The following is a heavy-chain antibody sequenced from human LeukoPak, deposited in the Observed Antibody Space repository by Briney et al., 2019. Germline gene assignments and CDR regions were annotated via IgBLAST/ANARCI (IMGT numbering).Heavy chain of an antibody. J-gene: IGHJ4*02. D-gene: IGHD1-26*01. CDR1: GFTFSNAW. Sequence: GGSLRLSCAAPGFTFSNAWMSWVRQAPGKGLEWVGRIKSKTDGGTTDYAAPVKGRFTISRDDSKNTLYLQMNSLKTEDTAVYYCTTATEIHGGSYYVDYWGQGTLVTVSS. V-gene: IGHV3-15*01. CDR3: TTATEIHGGSYYVDY. CDR2: IKSKTDGGTT.